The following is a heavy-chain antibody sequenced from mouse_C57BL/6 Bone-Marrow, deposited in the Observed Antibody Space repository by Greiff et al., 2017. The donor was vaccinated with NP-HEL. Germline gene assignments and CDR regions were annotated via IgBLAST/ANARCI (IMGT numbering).Heavy chain of an antibody. CDR3: ARGRVITTVVATTDWYFDV. V-gene: IGHV5-17*01. Sequence: EVKVVESGGGLVKPGGSLKLSCAASGFTFSDYGMHWVRQAPEKGLEWVAYISSGSSTIYYADTVKGRFTISRDNAKNTLFLQMTSLRSEDTAMYYCARGRVITTVVATTDWYFDVWGTGTTVTVSS. CDR2: ISSGSSTI. D-gene: IGHD1-1*01. J-gene: IGHJ1*03. CDR1: GFTFSDYG.